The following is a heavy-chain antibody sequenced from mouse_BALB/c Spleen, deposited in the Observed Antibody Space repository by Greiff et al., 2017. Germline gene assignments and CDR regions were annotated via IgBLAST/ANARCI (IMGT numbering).Heavy chain of an antibody. J-gene: IGHJ2*01. CDR1: GYSITSDYA. D-gene: IGHD2-10*02. CDR3: ARWYGNPYYFDY. V-gene: IGHV3-2*02. CDR2: ISYSGST. Sequence: EVKLQESGPGLVKPSQSLSLTCTVTGYSITSDYAWNWIRQFPGNKLEWMGYISYSGSTSYNPSLKSRISITRDTSKNQFFLQLNSVTTEDTATYYCARWYGNPYYFDYWGQGTTLTVSS.